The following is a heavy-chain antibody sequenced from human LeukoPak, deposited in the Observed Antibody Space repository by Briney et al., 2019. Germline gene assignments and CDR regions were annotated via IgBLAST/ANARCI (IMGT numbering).Heavy chain of an antibody. CDR2: VNSDGSTT. D-gene: IGHD6-13*01. CDR3: ARGYYSSSRFDS. J-gene: IGHJ4*02. V-gene: IGHV3-74*01. Sequence: GGSLSLSCAASGFPFYDMWMDRDRQAPGKGLVWVSRVNSDGSTTNYADSVKGRFTSSRDNPENTLYMTMHTLRPNNTAVYYCARGYYSSSRFDSWGQGTLVTVSS. CDR1: GFPFYDMW.